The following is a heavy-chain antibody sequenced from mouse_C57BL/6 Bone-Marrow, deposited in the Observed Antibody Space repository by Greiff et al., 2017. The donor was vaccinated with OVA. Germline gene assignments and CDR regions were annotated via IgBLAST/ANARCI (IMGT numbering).Heavy chain of an antibody. CDR2: INYDGSST. J-gene: IGHJ4*01. V-gene: IGHV5-16*01. CDR1: GFTFSDYY. CDR3: AREGPTVVAPYYAMDY. Sequence: EVKLVESEGGLVQPGSSMKLSCTASGFTFSDYYMAWVRQVPEKGLEWVANINYDGSSTYYLDSLKSRFIISRDNAKNILYLQMSSLKSEDTATYYCAREGPTVVAPYYAMDYWGQGTSVTVSS. D-gene: IGHD1-1*01.